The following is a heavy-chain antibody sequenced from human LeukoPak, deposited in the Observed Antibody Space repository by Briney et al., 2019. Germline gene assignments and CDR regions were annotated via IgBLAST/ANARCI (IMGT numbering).Heavy chain of an antibody. CDR3: AKSNGYGLVDI. Sequence: SETLSLTCTVSGYSISSGFYWGWIRQPPGKGLEWIGNIFYSGSTYYSPSLRSRVTISLDTSRNQFSLKLNSVTAADTAVYYCAKSNGYGLVDIWGQGTMVTVSS. J-gene: IGHJ3*02. V-gene: IGHV4-38-2*02. CDR2: IFYSGST. CDR1: GYSISSGFY. D-gene: IGHD3-10*01.